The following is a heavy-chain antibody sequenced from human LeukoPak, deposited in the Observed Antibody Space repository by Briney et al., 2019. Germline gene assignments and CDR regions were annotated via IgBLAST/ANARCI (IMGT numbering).Heavy chain of an antibody. D-gene: IGHD2-8*01. V-gene: IGHV3-33*08. J-gene: IGHJ6*03. CDR3: ARDKSMVYAPYYYYYMDV. CDR1: GFTFSSYG. Sequence: AGGSLRLSCAASGFTFSSYGMHWVRQAPGKGLEWVAVIWYDGSNKYYADSVKGRFTISRDNSKNTLYLQMNSLRAEDTAVYYCARDKSMVYAPYYYYYMDVWGKGTTVTVSS. CDR2: IWYDGSNK.